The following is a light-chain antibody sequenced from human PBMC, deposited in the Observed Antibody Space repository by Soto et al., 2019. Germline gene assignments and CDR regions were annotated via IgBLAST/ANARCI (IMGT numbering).Light chain of an antibody. V-gene: IGLV1-47*01. CDR1: SSNIGSAY. CDR3: AAWDDSLVV. Sequence: QSVLTQPPSASGTPGQTVTISCSGSSSNIGSAYIYWYQHLPGTAPKLLIYRNNQRPSGVPDRFSASKSGTSASLAISGLRSEDDADYYCAAWDDSLVVFGGGTKLHVL. CDR2: RNN. J-gene: IGLJ2*01.